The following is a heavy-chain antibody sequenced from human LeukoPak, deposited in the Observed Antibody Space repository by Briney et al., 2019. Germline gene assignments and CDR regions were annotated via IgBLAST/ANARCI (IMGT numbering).Heavy chain of an antibody. CDR2: IYSGGST. D-gene: IGHD5-12*01. V-gene: IGHV3-66*02. Sequence: PGGSLRLSCAASGFTVSSNYMSWVRQAPGKGLEWVSVIYSGGSTYYADSVKGRFTISRDNSKNTLYLQMNSLRAEDTAVYYCARSSGYSGYDLGYFDYWGQGTLVTVSS. CDR3: ARSSGYSGYDLGYFDY. J-gene: IGHJ4*02. CDR1: GFTVSSNY.